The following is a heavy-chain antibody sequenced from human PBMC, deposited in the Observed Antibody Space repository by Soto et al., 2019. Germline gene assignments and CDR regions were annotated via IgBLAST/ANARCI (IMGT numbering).Heavy chain of an antibody. CDR1: GFTFSRYG. J-gene: IGHJ6*02. V-gene: IGHV3-74*01. Sequence: GGSLRLSCAASGFTFSRYGMHWVRQAPGKGLVWVSLINGDGTTTNYADSVKGRFTISRDNAKNTVYLQMSSLRAEDSAVYYCARGIRIYYAMDVWGQGTTVTVSS. CDR2: INGDGTTT. CDR3: ARGIRIYYAMDV. D-gene: IGHD2-15*01.